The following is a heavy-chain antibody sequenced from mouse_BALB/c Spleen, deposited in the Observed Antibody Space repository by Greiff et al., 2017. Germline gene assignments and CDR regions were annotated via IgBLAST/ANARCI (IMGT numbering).Heavy chain of an antibody. V-gene: IGHV5-17*02. CDR3: ASRGYYAMDY. Sequence: EVNVVESGGGLVQPGGSRKLSCAASGFTFSSFGMHWVRQAPEKGLEWVAYISSGSSTIYYADTVKGRFTISRDNPKNTLFLQMTSLRSEDTAMYYCASRGYYAMDYWGQGTSVTVSS. CDR2: ISSGSSTI. J-gene: IGHJ4*01. CDR1: GFTFSSFG.